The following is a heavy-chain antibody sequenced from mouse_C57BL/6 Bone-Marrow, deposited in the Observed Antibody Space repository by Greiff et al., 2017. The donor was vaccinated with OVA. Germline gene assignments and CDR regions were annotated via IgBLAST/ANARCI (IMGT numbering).Heavy chain of an antibody. Sequence: EVKLVESEGGLVQPGSSMKLSCTASGFTFSDYYMAWVRQVPEKGLEWVANINYDGSSTYYLDSLKSRFIISRDNAKNSLYLQMSSLKSEDTATYYCARYYVDAMDYWGQGTSVTVSS. V-gene: IGHV5-16*01. CDR2: INYDGSST. J-gene: IGHJ4*01. D-gene: IGHD1-1*02. CDR1: GFTFSDYY. CDR3: ARYYVDAMDY.